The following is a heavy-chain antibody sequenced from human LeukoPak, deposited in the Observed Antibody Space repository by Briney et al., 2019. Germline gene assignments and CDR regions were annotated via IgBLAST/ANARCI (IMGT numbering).Heavy chain of an antibody. CDR3: ARERKGIQLWPKERYYYYMDV. V-gene: IGHV4-34*01. CDR1: GGSFSGYY. CDR2: INHSGST. J-gene: IGHJ6*03. Sequence: SETLSLTCAVYGGSFSGYYWSWIRQPPGKGLEWIGEINHSGSTNYNPSLKSRVTISVDTSKNQFSLKLSSVTAADTAVYYCARERKGIQLWPKERYYYYMDVWGKGTTVTVSS. D-gene: IGHD5-18*01.